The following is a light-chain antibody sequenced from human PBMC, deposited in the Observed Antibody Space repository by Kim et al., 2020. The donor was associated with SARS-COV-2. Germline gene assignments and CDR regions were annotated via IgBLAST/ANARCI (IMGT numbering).Light chain of an antibody. J-gene: IGLJ1*01. Sequence: GQKVTISCSGSSSNIGSNYVSWYQQLPGTAPKLLIYDNNQRPSGIPDRFSGSKSGTSTTLAITGLQTGDEANYYCATWDGSLSAFVFGAGTKVTVL. CDR2: DNN. CDR3: ATWDGSLSAFV. CDR1: SSNIGSNY. V-gene: IGLV1-51*01.